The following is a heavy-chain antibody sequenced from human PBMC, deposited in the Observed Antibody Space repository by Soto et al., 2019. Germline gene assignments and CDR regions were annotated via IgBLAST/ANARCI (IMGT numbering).Heavy chain of an antibody. CDR1: GFTFSDSA. Sequence: EVQLVESGRGLVQPGGSLKLSCAASGFTFSDSAMHWVRQASGKGLEWVGRIRNKTNNYATAYNAPVKGRFTISRDDSKNTVYLQLNSLKLDDTAVYYCTSRRDWTAVDPLDYWGQGTLVTVSS. J-gene: IGHJ4*02. CDR3: TSRRDWTAVDPLDY. D-gene: IGHD5-18*01. CDR2: IRNKTNNYAT. V-gene: IGHV3-73*02.